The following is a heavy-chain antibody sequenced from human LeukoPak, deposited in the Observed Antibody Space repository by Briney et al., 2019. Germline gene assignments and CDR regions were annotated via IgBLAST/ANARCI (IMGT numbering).Heavy chain of an antibody. CDR2: IYNSGST. D-gene: IGHD2-8*01. J-gene: IGHJ4*02. CDR1: GGSFSGYY. V-gene: IGHV4-34*01. CDR3: ARGFCTNGVCSSDYFDY. Sequence: SETLSLTCAVYGGSFSGYYWSWIRQPPGKGLEWIGYIYNSGSTYYNPSLKSRCTISVDTSKNQLSLRLSSVTAADMAVYYCARGFCTNGVCSSDYFDYWGQGTLVTVSS.